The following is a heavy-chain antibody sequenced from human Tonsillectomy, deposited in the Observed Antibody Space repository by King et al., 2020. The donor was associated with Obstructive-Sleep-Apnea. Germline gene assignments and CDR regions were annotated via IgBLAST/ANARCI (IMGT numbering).Heavy chain of an antibody. J-gene: IGHJ3*02. Sequence: VQLQESGPGLVKPSQTLSLTCTVSGGSISRGDYYWSWIRQPPGKGLEWIGYIYYSGSTYYNPSLKSRVTISVDTSKNQFSLKLSSVTAADTAVYYCARFTFGGVIVISAFDIWGQGTMVTVSS. D-gene: IGHD3-16*02. CDR2: IYYSGST. V-gene: IGHV4-30-4*01. CDR1: GGSISRGDYY. CDR3: ARFTFGGVIVISAFDI.